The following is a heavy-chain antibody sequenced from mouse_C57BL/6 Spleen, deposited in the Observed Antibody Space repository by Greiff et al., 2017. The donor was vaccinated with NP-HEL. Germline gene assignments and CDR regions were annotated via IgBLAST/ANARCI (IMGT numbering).Heavy chain of an antibody. CDR2: FLPGSGST. D-gene: IGHD1-1*01. CDR1: GYTFTGYW. CDR3: ARIYYYGSSWYFDV. Sequence: QVQLQQSGAELMKPGASVKLSCKATGYTFTGYWIEGVKQRLGHGLEWIGEFLPGSGSTNYNEKFKGKATFIADTSSNTAYTQHSSLTTEDSAIYYSARIYYYGSSWYFDVWGTGTPVTVSS. V-gene: IGHV1-9*01. J-gene: IGHJ1*03.